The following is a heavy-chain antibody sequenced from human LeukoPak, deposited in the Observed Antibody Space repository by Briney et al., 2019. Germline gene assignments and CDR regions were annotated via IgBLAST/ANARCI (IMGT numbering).Heavy chain of an antibody. Sequence: GGSLRLSCAASGFILSTDAMSWVRQAPGKGLEWVSAITGSGDSTYYADSVKGRFTISRDNSKNTLSLQMNSLRAEDTAVYYCAKENPVGGTNYFDYWGQGTLVTVPS. CDR3: AKENPVGGTNYFDY. J-gene: IGHJ4*02. CDR2: ITGSGDST. V-gene: IGHV3-23*01. CDR1: GFILSTDA. D-gene: IGHD1-26*01.